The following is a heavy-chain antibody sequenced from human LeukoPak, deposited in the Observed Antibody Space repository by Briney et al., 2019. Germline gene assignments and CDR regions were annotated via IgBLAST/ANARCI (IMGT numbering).Heavy chain of an antibody. CDR2: IIPIFGTA. V-gene: IGHV1-69*01. Sequence: SSVKVSCKASGGTFSSYAISWVRQAPGQGLEWMGGIIPIFGTADYAQKFQGRVTITEDESTRTAYLELSRLRSEDTTVYYCARGGIFGVVIPLDIWGQGTMVTVSS. CDR3: ARGGIFGVVIPLDI. CDR1: GGTFSSYA. D-gene: IGHD3-3*01. J-gene: IGHJ3*02.